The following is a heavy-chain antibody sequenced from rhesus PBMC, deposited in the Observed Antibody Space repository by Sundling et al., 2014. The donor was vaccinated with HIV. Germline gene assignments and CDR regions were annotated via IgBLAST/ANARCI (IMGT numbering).Heavy chain of an antibody. D-gene: IGHD3-9*01. V-gene: IGHV3-103*01. Sequence: EVQLVESGGGLAKPGGSLRLSCAASGFTFSSYGMHWVRQAPGKGLEWVSVISSSGSTYYADSVKGRFTISRDNSKNTLSPQMNSLRAEDTAVYYCARYYEDDYGYYYTAGYFDYWGQGVLVTVSS. J-gene: IGHJ4*01. CDR1: GFTFSSYG. CDR2: ISSSGST. CDR3: ARYYEDDYGYYYTAGYFDY.